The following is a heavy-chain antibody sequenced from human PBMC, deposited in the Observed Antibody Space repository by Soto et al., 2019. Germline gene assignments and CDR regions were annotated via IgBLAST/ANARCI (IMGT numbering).Heavy chain of an antibody. D-gene: IGHD2-15*01. Sequence: GASVKVSCKASGGTFSSYAISWVRQAPGQGLEWMGGIIPIFGTANYAQKFQGRVTITADTSTSTAYMELRSLRSDDTAVYYCARDRGGSFNWFDPWGQGTLVTVSS. CDR3: ARDRGGSFNWFDP. CDR1: GGTFSSYA. V-gene: IGHV1-69*06. J-gene: IGHJ5*02. CDR2: IIPIFGTA.